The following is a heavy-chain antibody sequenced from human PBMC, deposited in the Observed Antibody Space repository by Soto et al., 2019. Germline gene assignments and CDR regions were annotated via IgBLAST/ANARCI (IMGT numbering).Heavy chain of an antibody. Sequence: QVQLVQSGAEVKKPGASVKVSCKASGYTFTSYAMHWVRQAPGQRLEWMGWINAGNGNTKYSQKFQGRVTITRDTSASTVYMELSSLRSEDTAVYYCARGGSLYWYFDLWGRCTLVTVSS. V-gene: IGHV1-3*01. CDR2: INAGNGNT. CDR3: ARGGSLYWYFDL. CDR1: GYTFTSYA. J-gene: IGHJ2*01. D-gene: IGHD1-26*01.